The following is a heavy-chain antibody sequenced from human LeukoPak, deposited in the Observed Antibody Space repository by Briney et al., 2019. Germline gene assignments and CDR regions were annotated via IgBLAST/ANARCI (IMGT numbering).Heavy chain of an antibody. CDR1: GFTFSSYA. CDR2: ISYDGSNK. D-gene: IGHD4-17*01. CDR3: AMYYGDYPFDY. Sequence: PGRSLRLSCAASGFTFSSYAMHWVRQAPGKGLEWVAVISYDGSNKYYADSVKGRFTISRDNSKNTLYLQMNSLRAEDTAVYYCAMYYGDYPFDYWGQGTLVTVSS. J-gene: IGHJ4*02. V-gene: IGHV3-30-3*01.